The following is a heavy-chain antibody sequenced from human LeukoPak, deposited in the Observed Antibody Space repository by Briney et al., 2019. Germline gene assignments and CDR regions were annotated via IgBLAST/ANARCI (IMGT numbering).Heavy chain of an antibody. CDR2: IYHSGST. J-gene: IGHJ4*02. Sequence: SETLSLTCTVSGYSISSGYYWGWIRQPPGKGLEWIGSIYHSGSTYYNPSLKSLVTISVDTSKNQFSLKLSSVTAADTAVYYCARAIVATINFDYWGQGTLVTVSS. CDR1: GYSISSGYY. CDR3: ARAIVATINFDY. D-gene: IGHD5-12*01. V-gene: IGHV4-38-2*02.